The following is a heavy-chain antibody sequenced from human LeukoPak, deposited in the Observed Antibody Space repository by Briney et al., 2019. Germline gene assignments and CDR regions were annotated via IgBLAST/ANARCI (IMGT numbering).Heavy chain of an antibody. V-gene: IGHV4-59*12. Sequence: SETLSLTCTVSGGSISSYYWSWIRQPPGKGLEWIGYIYYSGSTNYNPSLKSRVTISVDTSKNQFSLKLSSVTAADTAVYYCASSPAYSSSWLGLGYWGQGTLVTVSS. CDR3: ASSPAYSSSWLGLGY. CDR2: IYYSGST. D-gene: IGHD6-13*01. CDR1: GGSISSYY. J-gene: IGHJ4*02.